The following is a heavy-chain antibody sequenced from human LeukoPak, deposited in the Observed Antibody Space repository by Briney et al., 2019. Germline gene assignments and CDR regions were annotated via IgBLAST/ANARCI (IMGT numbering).Heavy chain of an antibody. CDR3: AREDGGDCYD. J-gene: IGHJ4*02. Sequence: PWGSLRLSCAASGFTFSSYWMSWVRQAPGKGLEWVANIKQNGSEKYYVDSVKGRFTISRDNAKISLYLQMNSLRAEDTAVYYCAREDGGDCYDWGQGTLVTVSS. CDR2: IKQNGSEK. V-gene: IGHV3-7*01. CDR1: GFTFSSYW. D-gene: IGHD2-21*02.